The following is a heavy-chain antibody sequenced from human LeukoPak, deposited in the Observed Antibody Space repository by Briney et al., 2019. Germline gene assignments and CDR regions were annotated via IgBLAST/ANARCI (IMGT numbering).Heavy chain of an antibody. CDR3: ARMVPYSGSYFLDY. D-gene: IGHD1-26*01. Sequence: GGSLRLFCAASGFAFSNYAMHWVRQAPGKGLEWVAVISYDGGTKYYADSVKGRFTISRDNSKNTLYLQMNSLRAEDTALYYCARMVPYSGSYFLDYWGQGTLVTVSS. V-gene: IGHV3-30*03. J-gene: IGHJ4*02. CDR1: GFAFSNYA. CDR2: ISYDGGTK.